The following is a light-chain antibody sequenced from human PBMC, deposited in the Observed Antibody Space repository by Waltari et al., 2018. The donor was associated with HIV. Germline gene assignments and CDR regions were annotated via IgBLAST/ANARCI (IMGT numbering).Light chain of an antibody. CDR3: GTWDTILVAVV. CDR2: DDD. J-gene: IGLJ2*01. Sequence: QSVLTQPPSVSAAPGQKVTISCSGSNSNIGSQFVSWYQHFPGSAPKLLIYDDDDRPSDIPDRFSGSKSGTSATLDITGLQTGDEADYYCGTWDTILVAVVLGGGTKLTVL. V-gene: IGLV1-51*01. CDR1: NSNIGSQF.